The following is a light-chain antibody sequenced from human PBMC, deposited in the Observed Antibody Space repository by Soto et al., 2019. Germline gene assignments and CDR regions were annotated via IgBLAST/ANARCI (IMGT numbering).Light chain of an antibody. J-gene: IGKJ3*01. Sequence: DIVMTQSPDSLAVSLGERATINCKSSQSVLYSSNNMNYLAWYQQKPGQPPKLLIYWASTRESGVPDRFSGSGSGTDFTLTISSLQAEDVAIYYCQQYYSTPLTFGPGTKVDIK. V-gene: IGKV4-1*01. CDR1: QSVLYSSNNMNY. CDR2: WAS. CDR3: QQYYSTPLT.